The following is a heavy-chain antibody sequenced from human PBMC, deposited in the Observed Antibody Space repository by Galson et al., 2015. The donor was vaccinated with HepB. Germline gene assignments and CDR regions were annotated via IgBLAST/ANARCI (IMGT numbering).Heavy chain of an antibody. CDR2: INPNSGGT. J-gene: IGHJ6*03. CDR1: GYTFTGYY. V-gene: IGHV1-2*02. Sequence: SVKVSCKASGYTFTGYYMHWVRQAPGQGLEWMGWINPNSGGTNYAQKFQGRVTMTRDTSISTAYMELSRRRSDDTAVYYCARDRVVVVPAAMNYYYYMDVWGKGTTVTVSS. CDR3: ARDRVVVVPAAMNYYYYMDV. D-gene: IGHD2-2*01.